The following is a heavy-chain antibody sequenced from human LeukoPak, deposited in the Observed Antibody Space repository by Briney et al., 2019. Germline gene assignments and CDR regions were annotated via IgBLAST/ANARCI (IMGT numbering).Heavy chain of an antibody. D-gene: IGHD3-10*01. CDR1: GGSLSLYY. V-gene: IGHV4-4*07. CDR3: ARESSGTYYNPLGYMDV. Sequence: SETLSLTCTVSGGSLSLYYWNWIRQPAGKGLEWIGRIFTIGITNHNPSLKSRVTMSVDTSKSQFSLNLSSVTAADTAVYYCARESSGTYYNPLGYMDVWGKGTTVTVSS. CDR2: IFTIGIT. J-gene: IGHJ6*03.